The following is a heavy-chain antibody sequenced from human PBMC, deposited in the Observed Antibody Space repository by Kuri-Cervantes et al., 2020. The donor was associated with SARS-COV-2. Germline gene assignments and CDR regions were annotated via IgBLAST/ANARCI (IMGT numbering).Heavy chain of an antibody. CDR3: ARHVPDWLLNWFDP. D-gene: IGHD3-9*01. CDR2: IYYSGST. Sequence: ESLKISCTVSGGSISSSSHYWGWIRQPPGKGLEWIGSIYYSGSTYYNPSLKSRVTISVDTSKNQFSLKLSSVTAADTAVYYCARHVPDWLLNWFDPWGQGTLVTVSS. CDR1: GGSISSSSHY. J-gene: IGHJ5*02. V-gene: IGHV4-39*01.